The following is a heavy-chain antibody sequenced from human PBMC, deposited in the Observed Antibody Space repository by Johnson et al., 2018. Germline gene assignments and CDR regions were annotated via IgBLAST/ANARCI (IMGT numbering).Heavy chain of an antibody. V-gene: IGHV5-51*03. CDR3: ARSWYLVAIGHDAFDI. J-gene: IGHJ3*02. D-gene: IGHD2-15*01. CDR2: IYHGDSET. Sequence: VQLVQSGAAVKKPGESLKISCKGSGYSFTSYWIGWVRQMPGNGLEWMGIIYHGDSETRYSSSFQGPGTISADKSISTAYLQWSSLKAPDPAVYYCARSWYLVAIGHDAFDIVGQGTMVTVSS. CDR1: GYSFTSYW.